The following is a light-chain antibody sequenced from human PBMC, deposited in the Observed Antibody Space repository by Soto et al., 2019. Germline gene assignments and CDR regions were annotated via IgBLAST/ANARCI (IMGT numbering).Light chain of an antibody. CDR3: QQSYSPPYP. Sequence: DIQMTQSPSSLSASVGDRVTITCRASQGIVTNLNWYQQKSGKAPKLLIYAASSLQSGVPARFSGSGSGTDFTLTISSLQPEDFATYYCQQSYSPPYPLGQGTELQI. CDR2: AAS. J-gene: IGKJ2*01. CDR1: QGIVTN. V-gene: IGKV1-39*01.